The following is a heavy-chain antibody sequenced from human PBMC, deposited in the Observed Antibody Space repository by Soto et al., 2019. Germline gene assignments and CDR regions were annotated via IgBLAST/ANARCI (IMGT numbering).Heavy chain of an antibody. CDR3: ARVVGRNLTIYDYIWGSHFDAFDI. CDR1: GFTFSSYW. Sequence: EVQLVESGGGLVQPGGSLRLSCAASGFTFSSYWMSWVRQAPGKGLEWVANIKQDGSEKYYVDSVKGRFTISRDNAKNSLYLQMNSLRAEDTAVYYCARVVGRNLTIYDYIWGSHFDAFDIWGQGTMVTVSS. D-gene: IGHD3-16*01. J-gene: IGHJ3*02. V-gene: IGHV3-7*01. CDR2: IKQDGSEK.